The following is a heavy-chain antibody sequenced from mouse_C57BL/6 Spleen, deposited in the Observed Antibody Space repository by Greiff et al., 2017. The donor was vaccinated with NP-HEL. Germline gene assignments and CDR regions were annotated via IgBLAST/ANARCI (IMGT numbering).Heavy chain of an antibody. Sequence: VQLQQSGAELVRPGASVTLSCKASGYTFTDYEMHWVKQTPVHGLEWIGAIDPETGGTAYNQKFKGKAILTADKSSSTAYMELRSLTSEDSAVYYCTRGSRSPWFAYWGQGTLVTVSA. J-gene: IGHJ3*01. V-gene: IGHV1-15*01. CDR3: TRGSRSPWFAY. CDR1: GYTFTDYE. CDR2: IDPETGGT.